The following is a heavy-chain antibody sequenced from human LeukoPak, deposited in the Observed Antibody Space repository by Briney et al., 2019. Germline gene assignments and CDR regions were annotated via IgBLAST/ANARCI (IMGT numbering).Heavy chain of an antibody. CDR2: ISSSGTYT. Sequence: GGSLRLSCAAPESTFSSYGMNWVRQAPGKGLEWVSRISSSGTYTDYTDSVKGRFTISRDNAKNSLYLQVNSLRAEDTALYFCARGVGYCSSSRCSPGYYMDVWGQGTTVTVFS. CDR3: ARGVGYCSSSRCSPGYYMDV. J-gene: IGHJ6*03. V-gene: IGHV3-21*01. CDR1: ESTFSSYG. D-gene: IGHD2-15*01.